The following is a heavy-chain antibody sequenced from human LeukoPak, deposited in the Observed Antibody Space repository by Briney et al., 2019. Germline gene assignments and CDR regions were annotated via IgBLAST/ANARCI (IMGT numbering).Heavy chain of an antibody. CDR1: AVSISSYY. J-gene: IGHJ5*02. Sequence: SQTLSLTCTVSAVSISSYYWSWIRLPAGNGLEWIGHIYTSWSTNYNPSLRSRVTMSVDTSQNQVSLRLSSVTAADTDVYYCAREMYSTAYWGWFDPWGQGTMVTVSS. V-gene: IGHV4-4*07. CDR2: IYTSWST. CDR3: AREMYSTAYWGWFDP. D-gene: IGHD6-25*01.